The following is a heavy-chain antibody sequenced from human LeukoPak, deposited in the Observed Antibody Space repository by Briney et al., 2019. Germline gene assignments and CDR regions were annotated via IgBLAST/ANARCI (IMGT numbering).Heavy chain of an antibody. D-gene: IGHD3-9*01. CDR2: INPNSGGT. CDR3: ARGVMPTYYDILTGSHLTGGNWFDP. CDR1: GYTFTGYY. J-gene: IGHJ5*02. Sequence: GASVTVSCKASGYTFTGYYMHWVRQAPGQGLEWMGWINPNSGGTNYAQKFQGWVTMTRDTSISTDYMELSRLRSDDTAVYYCARGVMPTYYDILTGSHLTGGNWFDPWGQGTLVTVSS. V-gene: IGHV1-2*04.